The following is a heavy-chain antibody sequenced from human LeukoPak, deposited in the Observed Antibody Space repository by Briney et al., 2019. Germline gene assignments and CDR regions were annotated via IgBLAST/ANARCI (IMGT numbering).Heavy chain of an antibody. Sequence: GGSLRLSCAASGFTFSSYAMHWVRHAPGKGLEWVAVISYDGSNKYYADSVKGRFTISRDNSKNTLYLQMNSLRAEDTAVYYCAREGHYYDSSGWFDYWGQGTLVTVSS. CDR3: AREGHYYDSSGWFDY. CDR2: ISYDGSNK. CDR1: GFTFSSYA. D-gene: IGHD3-22*01. J-gene: IGHJ4*02. V-gene: IGHV3-30-3*01.